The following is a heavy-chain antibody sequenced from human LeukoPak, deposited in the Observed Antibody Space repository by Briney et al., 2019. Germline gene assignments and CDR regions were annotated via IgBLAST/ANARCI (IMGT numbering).Heavy chain of an antibody. CDR2: IYETGST. V-gene: IGHV4-39*07. CDR3: ARSGFGATNIYSYFDY. CDR1: GGSLSSSSYY. Sequence: PSETLSLTCSVSGGSLSSSSYYWGWIRQPPGRGLEWIGNIYETGSTSYNPSLKSRVTISVDTSKNQFSLKLSSVAAADTAVYYCARSGFGATNIYSYFDYWGQGTLVTVSS. D-gene: IGHD1-26*01. J-gene: IGHJ4*02.